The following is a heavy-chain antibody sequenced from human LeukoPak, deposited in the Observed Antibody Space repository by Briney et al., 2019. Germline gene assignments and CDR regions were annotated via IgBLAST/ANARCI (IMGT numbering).Heavy chain of an antibody. V-gene: IGHV3-21*01. Sequence: GGSLRPSCAASGFTFSSYSMNWVRQAPGKGLEWVSSISSSSSYIYYADSVKGRFTVSRDNAKNTLYLQMNSLRAEDTAVYYCARTMGFFVVVPAAPDYWGQGTLVTVSS. CDR1: GFTFSSYS. D-gene: IGHD2-2*01. CDR3: ARTMGFFVVVPAAPDY. J-gene: IGHJ4*02. CDR2: ISSSSSYI.